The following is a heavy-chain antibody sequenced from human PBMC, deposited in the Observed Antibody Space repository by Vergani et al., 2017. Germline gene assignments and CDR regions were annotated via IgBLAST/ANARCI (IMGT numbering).Heavy chain of an antibody. CDR3: ARGRGDNWYFDL. J-gene: IGHJ2*01. Sequence: QVQLQQWGAGVVKPSGTLSLTFAVFGESFSSFYWSWIRQPPGKGLEWIGEINNDGHTNYNPSLESRVTVSRDTAKNQFSLNLMSVTAADTAMYYCARGRGDNWYFDLWGRGTLVTVSS. D-gene: IGHD3-16*01. V-gene: IGHV4-34*02. CDR1: GESFSSFY. CDR2: INNDGHT.